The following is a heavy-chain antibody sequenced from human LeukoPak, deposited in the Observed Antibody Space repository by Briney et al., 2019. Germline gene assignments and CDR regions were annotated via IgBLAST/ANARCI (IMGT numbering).Heavy chain of an antibody. Sequence: SETLSLTCAVSGGSISSGGYSWSWIRQPPGKGLEWIGYIYHSGSTYYNPSLKSRVTISVDRSKNQFSLKLSSVTAADTAVYYSARCGWAYSSGWSHDYWGQGTLVTVSS. V-gene: IGHV4-30-2*01. CDR1: GGSISSGGYS. CDR3: ARCGWAYSSGWSHDY. CDR2: IYHSGST. D-gene: IGHD6-19*01. J-gene: IGHJ4*02.